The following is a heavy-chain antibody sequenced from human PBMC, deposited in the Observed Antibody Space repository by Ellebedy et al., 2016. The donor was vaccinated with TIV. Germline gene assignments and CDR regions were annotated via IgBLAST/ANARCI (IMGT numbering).Heavy chain of an antibody. CDR2: ISCDGSKK. D-gene: IGHD1-26*01. CDR1: GFTFSNYT. CDR3: AREQWDPLTPLVFDY. J-gene: IGHJ4*02. V-gene: IGHV3-30-3*01. Sequence: GESLKISXAASGFTFSNYTMHWVRQAPGMGLDWVALISCDGSKKYFAESAKGRFTISRDNSKNTLYLQLNSLRGEDTAVFYCAREQWDPLTPLVFDYWGQGTLVTVSS.